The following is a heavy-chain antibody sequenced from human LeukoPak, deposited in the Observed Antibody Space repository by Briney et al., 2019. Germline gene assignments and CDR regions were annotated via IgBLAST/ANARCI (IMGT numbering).Heavy chain of an antibody. D-gene: IGHD3-22*01. CDR3: ARRDIYYYDSSGRANYYFDY. Sequence: ASVKVSCKASGYTFTNYGINWVRQAPGQALEWVGWITPYNANANYAQKLQGRVTMTTDTSTSTAYMELRSLRPDDTAMYYCARRDIYYYDSSGRANYYFDYWGQGTLVTVSS. CDR1: GYTFTNYG. J-gene: IGHJ4*02. CDR2: ITPYNANA. V-gene: IGHV1-18*01.